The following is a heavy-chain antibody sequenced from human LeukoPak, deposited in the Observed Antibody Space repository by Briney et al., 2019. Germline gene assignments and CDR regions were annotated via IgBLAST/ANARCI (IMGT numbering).Heavy chain of an antibody. D-gene: IGHD3-22*01. Sequence: SETLSLTCTVSGGSISSYYWSWIRQPPGKGLEWIGYIYYSGSTNYNPSLKSRVTTSLDTSKNQFSLKLSSVTAADTAVYYCARSNYYDSSDYYFDYWGQGTLVTVSS. V-gene: IGHV4-59*01. CDR1: GGSISSYY. CDR3: ARSNYYDSSDYYFDY. CDR2: IYYSGST. J-gene: IGHJ4*02.